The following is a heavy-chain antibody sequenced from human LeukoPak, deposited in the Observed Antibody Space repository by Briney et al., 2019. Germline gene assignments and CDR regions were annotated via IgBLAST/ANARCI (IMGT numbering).Heavy chain of an antibody. CDR3: ARVGYCSSTSCYERDYYYYGMDV. V-gene: IGHV3-30*03. CDR1: GFTFSSYG. J-gene: IGHJ6*04. CDR2: ISYDGSNK. D-gene: IGHD2-2*01. Sequence: GRSLRLSCAASGFTFSSYGMHWVRQAPGKGLEWVAVISYDGSNKYYADSVKGRFTISRDNSKNTLYLQMNSLRAEETAVYYCARVGYCSSTSCYERDYYYYGMDVWGKGTTVTVSS.